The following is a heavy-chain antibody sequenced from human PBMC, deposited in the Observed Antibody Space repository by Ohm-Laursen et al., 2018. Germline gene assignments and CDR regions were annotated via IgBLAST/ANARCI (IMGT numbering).Heavy chain of an antibody. CDR1: GFTFSSYE. CDR2: ISSSSSYI. V-gene: IGHV3-21*01. Sequence: SLRLSCAASGFTFSSYEMNWVRQAPGKGLEWVSSISSSSSYIYYADSVKGRFTISRDNAKNSLYLQMNSLRAEDTAVYYCARDYGDYIGDSFDIWGQGTMVTVSS. CDR3: ARDYGDYIGDSFDI. J-gene: IGHJ3*02. D-gene: IGHD4-17*01.